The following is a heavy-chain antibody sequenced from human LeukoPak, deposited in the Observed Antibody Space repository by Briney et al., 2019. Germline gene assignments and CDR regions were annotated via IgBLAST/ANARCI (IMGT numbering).Heavy chain of an antibody. CDR3: ARGVAVAGSGRGYYMDV. Sequence: ASVKVSCKASGYTFTSYGISWVRQAPGQGLEWMGWISAYNGNTNYAQKLQGRVTMTTDTPTSTAYMELRSLRSDDTAVYYCARGVAVAGSGRGYYMDVWGKGTTVTVSS. CDR1: GYTFTSYG. J-gene: IGHJ6*03. V-gene: IGHV1-18*01. CDR2: ISAYNGNT. D-gene: IGHD6-19*01.